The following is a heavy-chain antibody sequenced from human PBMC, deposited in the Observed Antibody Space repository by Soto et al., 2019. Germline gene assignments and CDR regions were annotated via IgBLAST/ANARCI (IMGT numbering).Heavy chain of an antibody. Sequence: SETLSLTCTVFGGSISSTTNYWSWIRQPPGKGLEWIGEINHSGSTNYNPSLKSRVTISVDTSKNQFSLKLSSVTAADTAVYYCARRPTFSRGMSSGYYYNFYYYYGMEVWGRGTTVTVSS. CDR1: GGSISSTTNY. J-gene: IGHJ6*02. CDR3: ARRPTFSRGMSSGYYYNFYYYYGMEV. D-gene: IGHD3-22*01. V-gene: IGHV4-39*07. CDR2: INHSGST.